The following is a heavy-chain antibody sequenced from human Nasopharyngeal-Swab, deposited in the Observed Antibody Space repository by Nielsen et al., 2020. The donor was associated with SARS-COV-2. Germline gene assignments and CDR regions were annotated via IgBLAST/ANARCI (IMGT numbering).Heavy chain of an antibody. J-gene: IGHJ4*02. CDR3: AREGEYSRFGDY. V-gene: IGHV3-21*01. CDR1: GFTFSFYT. CDR2: ISRNSNYL. D-gene: IGHD6-13*01. Sequence: GASLRLSCAASGFTFSFYTMHWVRQAPGKGLEWVASISRNSNYLFYAESVTGRFTISRDNAKNSLFLHMSGLRAEDTAVYYCAREGEYSRFGDYWGQGTLLTVSS.